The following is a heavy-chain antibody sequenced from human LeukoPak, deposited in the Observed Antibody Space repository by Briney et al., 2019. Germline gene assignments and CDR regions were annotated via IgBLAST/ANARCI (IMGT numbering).Heavy chain of an antibody. V-gene: IGHV3-48*01. J-gene: IGHJ4*02. D-gene: IGHD2-2*01. CDR1: GSTFSSYS. CDR3: ARLGYCSSTSCRGPSFDY. Sequence: GGSLRLSCAASGSTFSSYSMNWVRQAPGKGPEWVSYISSSSSTIYYADSVKGRFTISRDNAKNSLYLQMNSLRAEDTAVYYCARLGYCSSTSCRGPSFDYWGQGTLVTVSS. CDR2: ISSSSSTI.